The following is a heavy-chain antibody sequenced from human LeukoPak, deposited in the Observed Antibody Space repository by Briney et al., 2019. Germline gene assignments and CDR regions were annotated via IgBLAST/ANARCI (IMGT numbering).Heavy chain of an antibody. D-gene: IGHD4-17*01. V-gene: IGHV4-30-4*08. CDR1: GVSMSSGAFY. Sequence: SEILSLTCTVSGVSMSSGAFYWSWIRQHPGKGLEWIGNIYYSGSTYYNPSLKSRVTISVDRSKNQFSLKLTSVTAADTAVYYCARAFPFDDYGDPDAFDIWGQGTMVTVSS. CDR2: IYYSGST. J-gene: IGHJ3*02. CDR3: ARAFPFDDYGDPDAFDI.